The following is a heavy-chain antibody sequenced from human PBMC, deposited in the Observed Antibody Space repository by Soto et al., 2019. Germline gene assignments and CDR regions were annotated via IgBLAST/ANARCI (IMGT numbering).Heavy chain of an antibody. CDR1: GGSISSSSYY. V-gene: IGHV4-39*01. CDR3: ARSLSRSIAVAGISQKYNWFDP. CDR2: IYYSGST. Sequence: SETLSLTCTVSGGSISSSSYYWGWIRQPPGKGLEWIGSIYYSGSTYYNPSLKSRVTISVDTSKNQFSLKLSSVTAADTAVYYCARSLSRSIAVAGISQKYNWFDPWGQGTLVTVSS. J-gene: IGHJ5*02. D-gene: IGHD6-19*01.